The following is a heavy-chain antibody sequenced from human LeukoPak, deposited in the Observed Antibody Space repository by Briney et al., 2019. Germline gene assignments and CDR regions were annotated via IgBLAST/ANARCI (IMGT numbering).Heavy chain of an antibody. V-gene: IGHV4-61*02. Sequence: SESLSLTCTVSGGSISSGSYYWSWIRQPAGKGLEWIGRIYTSGSTNYNPSLKSRVTISVDTSKNQFSLKLSSVTAADTAVYYCARLYGSSRFDIWGQGTMVTVSS. CDR3: ARLYGSSRFDI. J-gene: IGHJ3*02. CDR1: GGSISSGSYY. CDR2: IYTSGST. D-gene: IGHD6-13*01.